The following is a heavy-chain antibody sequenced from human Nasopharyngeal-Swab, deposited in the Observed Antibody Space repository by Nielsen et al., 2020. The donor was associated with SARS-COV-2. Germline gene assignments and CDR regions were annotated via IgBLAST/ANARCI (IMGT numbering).Heavy chain of an antibody. J-gene: IGHJ3*02. Sequence: ASVNVSCKASSGTFTRFGISGVRQTPGQGLEGMGWISAYNGNTNYAQKLQGRVTMTTDTSTSTAYIELRSLRSDDTAVYYCARAYYDILTGRGHDAFDIWGQGTMVTVSS. CDR1: SGTFTRFG. D-gene: IGHD3-9*01. V-gene: IGHV1-18*01. CDR2: ISAYNGNT. CDR3: ARAYYDILTGRGHDAFDI.